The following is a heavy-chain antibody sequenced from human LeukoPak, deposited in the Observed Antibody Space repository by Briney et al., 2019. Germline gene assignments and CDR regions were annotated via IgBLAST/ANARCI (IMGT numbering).Heavy chain of an antibody. CDR2: INHSGTS. CDR1: GGSFSGCY. CDR3: AREEIVDHYFDY. D-gene: IGHD3-22*01. Sequence: SETLSLTCAVYGGSFSGCYWSWIRQPPGKGLEWIGEINHSGTSNYNPSLKSRVTISVDTSKNQFSLKLSSVTAADTAVYYCAREEIVDHYFDYWGQGTLVTVSS. V-gene: IGHV4-34*01. J-gene: IGHJ4*02.